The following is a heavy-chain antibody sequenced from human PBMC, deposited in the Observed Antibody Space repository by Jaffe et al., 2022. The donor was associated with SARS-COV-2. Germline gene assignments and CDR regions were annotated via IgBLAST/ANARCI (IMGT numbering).Heavy chain of an antibody. CDR3: AREGSGEDYYYGMDV. V-gene: IGHV3-66*02. CDR2: IYSGGST. D-gene: IGHD6-19*01. J-gene: IGHJ6*02. Sequence: EVQLVESGGGLVQPGGSLRLSCAASGFTVSSNYMSWVRQAPGKGLEWVSVIYSGGSTYYADSVKGRFTISRDNSKNTLYLQMNSLRAEDTAVYYCAREGSGEDYYYGMDVWGQGTTVTVSS. CDR1: GFTVSSNY.